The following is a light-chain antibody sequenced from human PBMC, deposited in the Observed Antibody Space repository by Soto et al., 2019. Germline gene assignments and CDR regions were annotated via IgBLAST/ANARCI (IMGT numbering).Light chain of an antibody. Sequence: EIVMTQSPATLSVSAGERVTISCRASRSVSTNLAWYQQKLGQAPRLLIYGASTRATGIPARFSGSGSGTEFTLTISSLQSGDFAVYYCQQYNNWPPITFGQGTRLEI. CDR2: GAS. J-gene: IGKJ5*01. CDR1: RSVSTN. CDR3: QQYNNWPPIT. V-gene: IGKV3-15*01.